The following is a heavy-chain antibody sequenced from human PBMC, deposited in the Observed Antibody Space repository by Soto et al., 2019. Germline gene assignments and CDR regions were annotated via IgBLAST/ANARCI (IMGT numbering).Heavy chain of an antibody. CDR1: GGSISSGDYY. Sequence: PSETLSLTCTVSGGSISSGDYYWSWIRQPPGKGLEWIGYIYYSGSTYYNPSLKSRVTISVDTSKNHFSLELSSVTAADTAVYYCATRYEGGYISSLSFDFWGQGTLATVSS. D-gene: IGHD6-6*01. CDR2: IYYSGST. CDR3: ATRYEGGYISSLSFDF. V-gene: IGHV4-30-4*01. J-gene: IGHJ4*02.